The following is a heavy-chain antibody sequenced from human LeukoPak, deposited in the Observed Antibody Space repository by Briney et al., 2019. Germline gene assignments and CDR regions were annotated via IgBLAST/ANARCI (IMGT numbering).Heavy chain of an antibody. Sequence: PGGSLRLSCAASGFTFSTYWMSWGRQAPAKGQEWVANRNEDDSENYYVDFVKGRFNIFRDNAKSSLSLQMSRLRADDTAVYYCAGYSFVSGGVYARPLWGQGTLVTVSS. V-gene: IGHV3-7*02. CDR1: GFTFSTYW. D-gene: IGHD2-15*01. CDR3: AGYSFVSGGVYARPL. J-gene: IGHJ4*02. CDR2: RNEDDSEN.